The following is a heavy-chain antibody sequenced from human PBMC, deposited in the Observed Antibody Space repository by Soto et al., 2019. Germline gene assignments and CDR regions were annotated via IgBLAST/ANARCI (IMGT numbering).Heavy chain of an antibody. CDR1: GGTFSTSS. D-gene: IGHD4-17*01. CDR3: ARRHEYGGTSDAFDI. V-gene: IGHV1-69*14. Sequence: QVQLVQSGAEVKKPGSSVKVSCKAAGGTFSTSSINWLRQAPGQRPEWMGNIVPIFGTADYAQKFQDSVTITVNKSTDTAYMELRSLFSQDTAVYYCARRHEYGGTSDAFDIWGQVTVVTVSS. J-gene: IGHJ3*02. CDR2: IVPIFGTA.